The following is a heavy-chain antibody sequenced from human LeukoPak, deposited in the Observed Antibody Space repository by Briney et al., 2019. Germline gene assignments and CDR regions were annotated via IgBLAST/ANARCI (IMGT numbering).Heavy chain of an antibody. V-gene: IGHV4-34*01. CDR3: ARKRGGYANKKYYFDY. Sequence: GSLRLSCAASGFTFSRYSMNWVRQPPGKGLEWIGEINHSGSTNYNPSLKSRVTISVDTSKNQFSLKLSSVTAADTAVYYCARKRGGYANKKYYFDYWGQGTLVTVSS. D-gene: IGHD5-12*01. CDR1: GFTFSRYS. J-gene: IGHJ4*02. CDR2: INHSGST.